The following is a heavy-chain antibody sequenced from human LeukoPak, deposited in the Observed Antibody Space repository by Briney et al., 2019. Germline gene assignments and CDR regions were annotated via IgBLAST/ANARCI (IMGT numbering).Heavy chain of an antibody. J-gene: IGHJ4*02. CDR1: GGTFSSYA. CDR2: IFPISGTV. V-gene: IGHV1-69*13. CDR3: ARGGSSPPFSGSFDS. D-gene: IGHD2/OR15-2a*01. Sequence: ASVKVSCKASGGTFSSYAISWVRQAPGQGLDWMGGIFPISGTVKYAQKFQGRVTITADESTSTAYMELSSLRSEDTAVYYCARGGSSPPFSGSFDSWGQGTLVTVSS.